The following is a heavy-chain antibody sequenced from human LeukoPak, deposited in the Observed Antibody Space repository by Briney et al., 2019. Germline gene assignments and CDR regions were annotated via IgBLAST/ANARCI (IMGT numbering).Heavy chain of an antibody. CDR1: GITFGNNW. D-gene: IGHD3-22*01. CDR3: AKRAYYYDSSGYPFDY. V-gene: IGHV3-74*01. CDR2: INSDGGGA. J-gene: IGHJ4*02. Sequence: PGGSLRLSCAASGITFGNNWMHWVRQGPGKGLVWISRINSDGGGAIYADSVKGRFTVSRDNAKNTLYLQMNSLRAEDTAVYYCAKRAYYYDSSGYPFDYWGQGTLVTVSS.